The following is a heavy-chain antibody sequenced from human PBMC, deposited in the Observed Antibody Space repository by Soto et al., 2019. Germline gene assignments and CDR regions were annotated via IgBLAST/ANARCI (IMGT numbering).Heavy chain of an antibody. J-gene: IGHJ4*02. CDR3: ARIPDDYGHY. D-gene: IGHD4-17*01. V-gene: IGHV2-70*11. CDR2: IDWDDDK. CDR1: GFSLSTSGMC. Sequence: SGPTLVNPTQTLTLTCTCSGFSLSTSGMCVSWVRQPPGKALEWLARIDWDDDKYYSTSLKTRLTISKDTSKNQVVLTMTNMEPVDTATYYCARIPDDYGHYWGQGTLVTVSS.